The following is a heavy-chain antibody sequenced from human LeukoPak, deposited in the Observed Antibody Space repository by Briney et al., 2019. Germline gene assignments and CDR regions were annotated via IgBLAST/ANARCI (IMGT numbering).Heavy chain of an antibody. CDR1: GGSISSTSYH. V-gene: IGHV4-39*01. D-gene: IGHD3-10*01. Sequence: SETLSLTCTVSGGSISSTSYHWAWIRQPPGKGLEWIATVYYTGSAYYSPSLNSRVTISVDTSKSQFSLKLSSVTTADTALYYCARYASGSYYWFDPWGQGTLVTVSS. J-gene: IGHJ5*02. CDR2: VYYTGSA. CDR3: ARYASGSYYWFDP.